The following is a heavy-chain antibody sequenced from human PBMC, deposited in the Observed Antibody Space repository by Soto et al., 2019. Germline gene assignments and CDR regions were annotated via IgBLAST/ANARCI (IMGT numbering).Heavy chain of an antibody. CDR3: AKDAMVGVVIIDAFSDY. Sequence: LRLSCAASGFTFSSYAMSWVRQAPGKGLEWVSAISGSGGSTYYADSVKGRFTISRDNSKNTLYLQMNSLRAEDTAVYYCAKDAMVGVVIIDAFSDYWGQGTLVTASS. CDR2: ISGSGGST. CDR1: GFTFSSYA. J-gene: IGHJ4*02. V-gene: IGHV3-23*01. D-gene: IGHD3-3*01.